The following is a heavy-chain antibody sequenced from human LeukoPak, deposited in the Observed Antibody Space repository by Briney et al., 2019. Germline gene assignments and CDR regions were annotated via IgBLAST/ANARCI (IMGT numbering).Heavy chain of an antibody. CDR2: ISSDGSYK. Sequence: PGGSLRLSCAASGFTFSDYAMHWVRQAPAKGLELVALISSDGSYKFYADSVKGRFTISRDNSKNTLYLQLNSLRAEDPAVYYCAKAAVGATVLNSLDYWGQGTLVPVSS. CDR3: AKAAVGATVLNSLDY. CDR1: GFTFSDYA. J-gene: IGHJ4*02. V-gene: IGHV3-30*18. D-gene: IGHD1-26*01.